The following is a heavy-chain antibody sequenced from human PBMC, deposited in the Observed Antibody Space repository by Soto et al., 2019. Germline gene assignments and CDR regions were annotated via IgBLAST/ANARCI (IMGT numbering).Heavy chain of an antibody. V-gene: IGHV1-2*02. CDR3: ARQRYQLFSDGMDF. Sequence: ASMKVSCEGSGFSLSGYYFHWIRAAPGQGLEWLGWINQNTGGTTYAQKVQGRVTLTWDTSINTAYMELSSLSPDDTVMYYCARQRYQLFSDGMDFWGQGTSVTVSS. CDR1: GFSLSGYY. J-gene: IGHJ6*02. D-gene: IGHD2-21*01. CDR2: INQNTGGT.